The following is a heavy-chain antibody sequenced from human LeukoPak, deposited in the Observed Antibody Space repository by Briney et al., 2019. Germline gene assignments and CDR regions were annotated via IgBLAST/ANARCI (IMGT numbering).Heavy chain of an antibody. V-gene: IGHV4-4*07. J-gene: IGHJ2*01. CDR3: ARDGYCSSTSCLVGGFDL. CDR2: IYTSGST. Sequence: SETLSLTCTVSGGSISSYYWSWIRQPAGKGLEWIGRIYTSGSTNYNPSLKSRVTISVDTSKNQFSLKLSSVTAADTAVYYCARDGYCSSTSCLVGGFDLWGRGTLVTVSS. CDR1: GGSISSYY. D-gene: IGHD2-2*03.